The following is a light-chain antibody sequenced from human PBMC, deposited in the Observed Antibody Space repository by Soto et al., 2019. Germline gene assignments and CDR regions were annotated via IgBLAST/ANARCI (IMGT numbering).Light chain of an antibody. Sequence: DIQMTQSPTTLSASIGDRVTITCRASESIRTWLAWYQHKPGKAPKFLIYDASTLESGVPSRFSGSGSGTDFTLTISSLQPEDFATYYCQQFNVYPLTFGGGTKVDIK. J-gene: IGKJ4*01. CDR3: QQFNVYPLT. V-gene: IGKV1-5*01. CDR2: DAS. CDR1: ESIRTW.